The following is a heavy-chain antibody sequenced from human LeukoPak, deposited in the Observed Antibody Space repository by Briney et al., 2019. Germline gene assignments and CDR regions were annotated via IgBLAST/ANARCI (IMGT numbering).Heavy chain of an antibody. CDR1: GFTLSSFW. J-gene: IGHJ4*02. CDR2: IKQDGNEK. V-gene: IGHV3-7*05. CDR3: ATLKVRANNYDTDGFEY. D-gene: IGHD3-10*01. Sequence: PGGSLRLSRAASGFTLSSFWTSWVRQAPGKGLEWVANIKQDGNEKYYADSVKGRFTISRDNAKNSLYLQMNSLRAEDTAVYYCATLKVRANNYDTDGFEYWGQGTLVTVSS.